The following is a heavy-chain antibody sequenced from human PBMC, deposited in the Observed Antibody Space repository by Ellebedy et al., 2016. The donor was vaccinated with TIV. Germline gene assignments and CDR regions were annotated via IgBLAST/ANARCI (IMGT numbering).Heavy chain of an antibody. CDR1: GFTFSNAW. J-gene: IGHJ6*02. D-gene: IGHD4-23*01. Sequence: GGSLRLXXAASGFTFSNAWMSWVRQAPGKGLEWVGRIKSKTDGGTTDYAAPVKGRFTISRDDSKNTLYLQMNSLKTEDTAVYYCTTAVVPHYYYYYGMDVWGQGTTVTVSS. V-gene: IGHV3-15*01. CDR2: IKSKTDGGTT. CDR3: TTAVVPHYYYYYGMDV.